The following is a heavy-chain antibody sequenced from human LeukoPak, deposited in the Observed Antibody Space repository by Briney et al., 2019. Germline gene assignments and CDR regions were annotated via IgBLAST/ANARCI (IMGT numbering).Heavy chain of an antibody. J-gene: IGHJ4*02. CDR2: IRFDASNK. Sequence: SGGSLRLSCAASGFTFSTYGMHWVRQAPGKVLEWVAFIRFDASNKFYVDSVKGRFTISRDTSKNMLYLQMNSLRPEDTAVYYCAREGPGGNPHDYWGQGTPVAVSS. D-gene: IGHD4-23*01. V-gene: IGHV3-30*02. CDR1: GFTFSTYG. CDR3: AREGPGGNPHDY.